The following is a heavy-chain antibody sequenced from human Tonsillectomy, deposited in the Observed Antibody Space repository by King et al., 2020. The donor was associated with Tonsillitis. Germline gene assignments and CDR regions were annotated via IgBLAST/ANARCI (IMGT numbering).Heavy chain of an antibody. V-gene: IGHV1-58*01. J-gene: IGHJ3*02. CDR3: AMYYYDAGARYASYDGALDI. CDR2: IVLGSGDT. D-gene: IGHD3-22*01. CDR1: GFTFTNSA. Sequence: QLVQSGPEVKKPAPSVKVSCKASGFTFTNSAVQWVRQARGQRLEWMGWIVLGSGDTDYAQRFQDRVTFTRDMSTSTAYMEMSSLRSDDTAVYYCAMYYYDAGARYASYDGALDIWGQGTMVTVSS.